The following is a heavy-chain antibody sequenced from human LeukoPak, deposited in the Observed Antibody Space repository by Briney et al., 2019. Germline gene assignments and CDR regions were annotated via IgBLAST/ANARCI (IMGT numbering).Heavy chain of an antibody. CDR1: GGSISSYY. CDR2: IYYSGST. D-gene: IGHD4-17*01. Sequence: SETLSLTCTVSGGSISSYYWSWIRQPAGKGLEWIGYIYYSGSTNYNPSLKSRVTISVDTSKNQFSLKLSSVTAADTAVYYCARHDYGDYGLWFDPWGQGTLVTVSS. V-gene: IGHV4-59*01. J-gene: IGHJ5*02. CDR3: ARHDYGDYGLWFDP.